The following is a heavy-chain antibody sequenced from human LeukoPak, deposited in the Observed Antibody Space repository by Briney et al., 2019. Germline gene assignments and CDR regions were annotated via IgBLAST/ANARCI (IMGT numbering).Heavy chain of an antibody. CDR3: GTDPLGQYDSSGYCFDY. Sequence: ASVKVSCKVSGYTLTELSMHWVRQAPGKGLEWMGGFDPEDGETIYAQKFQGRVTMTEDTSTDTAYMELSSLRSEDTAVYYCGTDPLGQYDSSGYCFDYWGQGTLVTVSS. D-gene: IGHD3-22*01. CDR1: GYTLTELS. J-gene: IGHJ4*02. V-gene: IGHV1-24*01. CDR2: FDPEDGET.